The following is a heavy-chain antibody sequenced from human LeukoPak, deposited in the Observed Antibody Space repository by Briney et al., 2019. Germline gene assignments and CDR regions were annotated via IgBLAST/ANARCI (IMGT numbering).Heavy chain of an antibody. CDR2: ISSSSSHI. CDR1: GFTFSSYS. CDR3: ARGRGLPGPFDY. V-gene: IGHV3-21*01. J-gene: IGHJ4*02. Sequence: GGSLRLSCAASGFTFSSYSMNWVGQAPGQGVEGVSSISSSSSHIYYADSVKGRFTISRDNAKNSLYLPLNSLRAEDTAVYYCARGRGLPGPFDYWGQGTLVTVSS. D-gene: IGHD3-10*01.